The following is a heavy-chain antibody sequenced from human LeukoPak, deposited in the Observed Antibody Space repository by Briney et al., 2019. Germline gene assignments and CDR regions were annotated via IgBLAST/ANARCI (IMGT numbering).Heavy chain of an antibody. CDR2: ISYDGSNK. V-gene: IGHV3-30*18. Sequence: GGSLRLSCAASGFTFRTYGMHWVRQAPGKGLEWVALISYDGSNKYFADSVKGRFTISRDNSKNTLYLQMNSLRAEDTAVYYCAKSSSGWYQGDYFDYWGQGTLVTVSS. CDR3: AKSSSGWYQGDYFDY. J-gene: IGHJ4*02. D-gene: IGHD6-19*01. CDR1: GFTFRTYG.